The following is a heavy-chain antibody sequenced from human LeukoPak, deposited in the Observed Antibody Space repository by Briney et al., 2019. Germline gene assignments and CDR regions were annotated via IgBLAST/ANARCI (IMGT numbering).Heavy chain of an antibody. CDR3: ARDKEPHSESTGSWFDP. CDR1: GFTFSSYV. J-gene: IGHJ5*02. CDR2: IRSSSSYI. D-gene: IGHD3-22*01. V-gene: IGHV3-21*01. Sequence: GGSLRLSCAASGFTFSSYVMNWVRQAPGKGLEWVSSIRSSSSYIYYADSVKGRFTISRDNAKDLLYLQMNSLRAEDTAVYYCARDKEPHSESTGSWFDPWGQGTLVIVSS.